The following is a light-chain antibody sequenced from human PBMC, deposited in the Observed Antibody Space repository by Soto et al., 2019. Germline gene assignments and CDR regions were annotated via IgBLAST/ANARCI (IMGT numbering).Light chain of an antibody. CDR2: DSS. J-gene: IGKJ4*01. V-gene: IGKV3-11*01. CDR3: QQRNSWPPPT. CDR1: QTISNS. Sequence: EIALTQSPATLSLSPGERATLSCRASQTISNSLAWYQEKPGQAPRLLIYDSSNRATGIPPRFSGSGSGTDFTLTISSLEPEDFAVYYCQQRNSWPPPTFGGGTKVDSK.